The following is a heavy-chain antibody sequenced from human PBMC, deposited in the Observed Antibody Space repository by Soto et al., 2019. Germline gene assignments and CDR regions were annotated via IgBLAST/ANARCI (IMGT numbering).Heavy chain of an antibody. J-gene: IGHJ6*02. CDR3: ARDMGASFYYYYGMDV. D-gene: IGHD1-26*01. V-gene: IGHV4-4*07. CDR1: GGSISSYY. CDR2: IYTSGST. Sequence: TLSLTCTVSGGSISSYYWSWIRQPAGKGLEWIGRIYTSGSTNYNPSLKSRVTMSVDTSKNQFSLKLSSVTAADTAVYYCARDMGASFYYYYGMDVWGQGTTVTVSS.